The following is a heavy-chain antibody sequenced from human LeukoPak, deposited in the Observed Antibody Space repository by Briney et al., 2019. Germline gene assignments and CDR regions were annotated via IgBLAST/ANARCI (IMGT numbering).Heavy chain of an antibody. D-gene: IGHD3-10*01. CDR1: GFTFSSHW. CDR3: ATIWGSGSYYPFDY. J-gene: IGHJ4*02. CDR2: INSDGSST. V-gene: IGHV3-74*01. Sequence: GGSLRLSCAASGFTFSSHWMHWVRQVPGKGLVWVSRINSDGSSTNYADSVKGRFSISRGNSKNTLYLQMNSLRAEDTAVCYCATIWGSGSYYPFDYWGQGTLVTVSS.